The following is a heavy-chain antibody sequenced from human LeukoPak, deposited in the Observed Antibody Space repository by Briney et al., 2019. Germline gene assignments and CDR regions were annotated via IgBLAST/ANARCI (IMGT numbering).Heavy chain of an antibody. J-gene: IGHJ4*01. CDR2: ISTASGNI. CDR1: GFTFSSYA. CDR3: VREHYYDTRGYYYIPLDY. V-gene: IGHV3-48*04. D-gene: IGHD3-22*01. Sequence: GGSLRLSCAASGFTFSSYAMSWVRQAPGKGLEWISYISTASGNINYADSVKGRFTISRDNAKNSLYLQMNSLRVEDTAVYYCVREHYYDTRGYYYIPLDYWGHGTLVTVSS.